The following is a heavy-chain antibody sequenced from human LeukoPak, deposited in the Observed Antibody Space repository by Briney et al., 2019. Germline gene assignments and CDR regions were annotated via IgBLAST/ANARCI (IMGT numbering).Heavy chain of an antibody. J-gene: IGHJ3*02. D-gene: IGHD1-26*01. CDR1: GFTFSRHN. CDR3: VSDRETQEQI. CDR2: ISYNGDST. V-gene: IGHV3-64D*09. Sequence: GSLRLFCSGSGFTFSRHNMHWVRQAPGKGLEYVSAISYNGDSTYYVDSVKGRFTISRDNSKNTLDLQMSSLRPEDTAVYYCVSDRETQEQIWGPGTHVTVSS.